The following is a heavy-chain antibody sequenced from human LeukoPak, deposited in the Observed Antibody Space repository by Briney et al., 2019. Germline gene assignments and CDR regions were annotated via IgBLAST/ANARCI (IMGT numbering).Heavy chain of an antibody. D-gene: IGHD3-22*01. CDR1: GGTFRSFA. Sequence: GSSVKVSCKASGGTFRSFAISWVRQAPGQGLEWMGGIIPNFRTADYAQKFQGRVTITADESTSTAYMELSSLRSEDTAVYYCARALRYYSDSSGYAFDYWGQGTLVTVSS. CDR3: ARALRYYSDSSGYAFDY. J-gene: IGHJ4*02. V-gene: IGHV1-69*01. CDR2: IIPNFRTA.